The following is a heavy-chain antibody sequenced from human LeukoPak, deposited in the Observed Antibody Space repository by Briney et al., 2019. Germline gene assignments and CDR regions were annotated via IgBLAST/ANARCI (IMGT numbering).Heavy chain of an antibody. J-gene: IGHJ4*02. CDR1: GFNFGTFA. CDR2: IWYDGSNK. V-gene: IGHV3-33*01. D-gene: IGHD3-10*01. CDR3: RGTYYYGSGIDGDYFDY. Sequence: QSGRSLRLSCEASGFNFGTFAMHWVRQAPGEGLEWLAIIWYDGSNKHYSDSVKGRFTISRDNSKSSLYLQMNSLRAEDTAVYYCRGTYYYGSGIDGDYFDYWGQGILVTVSS.